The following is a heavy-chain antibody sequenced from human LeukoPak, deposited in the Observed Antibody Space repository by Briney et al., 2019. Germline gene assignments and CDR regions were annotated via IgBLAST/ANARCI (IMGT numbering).Heavy chain of an antibody. Sequence: GGSLRLSCATSGFTFSNFWMSWVRQAPGRGLEWVANIHPEGNEKYHVVSVKGRFTTSRDNTRDLLFLQMNGLRVEDTAVYYCARGDDFSGDHWGQGTLVTVSS. V-gene: IGHV3-7*04. J-gene: IGHJ4*02. D-gene: IGHD1-1*01. CDR1: GFTFSNFW. CDR3: ARGDDFSGDH. CDR2: IHPEGNEK.